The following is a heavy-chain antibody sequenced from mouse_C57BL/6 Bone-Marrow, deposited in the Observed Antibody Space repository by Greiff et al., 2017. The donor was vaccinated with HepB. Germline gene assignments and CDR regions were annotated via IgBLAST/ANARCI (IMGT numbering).Heavy chain of an antibody. J-gene: IGHJ2*01. D-gene: IGHD2-4*01. V-gene: IGHV2-9-1*01. CDR3: ARLYYDYGEGNYFDY. Sequence: VMLVESGPGLVAPSQSLSITCTVSGFSLTSYAISWVRQPPGKGLEWLGVIWTGGGTNYNSALKSRLSISKDNSKSQVFLKMNSLQTDDTARYYCARLYYDYGEGNYFDYWGQGTTLTVSS. CDR2: IWTGGGT. CDR1: GFSLTSYA.